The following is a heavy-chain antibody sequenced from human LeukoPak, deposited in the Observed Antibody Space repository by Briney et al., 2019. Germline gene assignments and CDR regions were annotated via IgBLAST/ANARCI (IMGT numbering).Heavy chain of an antibody. CDR3: ARVYGSDYLIDY. V-gene: IGHV4-31*03. D-gene: IGHD3-10*01. J-gene: IGHJ4*02. Sequence: PSETLSLTCTVSGGSISSGGYYWSWIRQHPGKGLEWIGYIYYSGSTYYNPSLKSRVTISVDTSKNQFSLKLSSVTAADTAVYYCARVYGSDYLIDYWGQGTLVTVSS. CDR1: GGSISSGGYY. CDR2: IYYSGST.